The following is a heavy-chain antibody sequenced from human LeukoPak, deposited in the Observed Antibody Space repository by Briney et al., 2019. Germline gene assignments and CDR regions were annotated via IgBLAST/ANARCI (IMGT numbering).Heavy chain of an antibody. J-gene: IGHJ5*02. CDR3: ARENNWNYFSHLNWFDP. CDR1: GYTFTGYY. D-gene: IGHD1-7*01. CDR2: INPNSGGT. V-gene: IGHV1-2*06. Sequence: ASVKVSCKASGYTFTGYYMHWVRQAPGRGLEWMGRINPNSGGTNYAQKFQGRVTMTRDTSISTAYMELSRLRSDDTAVYYCARENNWNYFSHLNWFDPWGQGTLVTVSS.